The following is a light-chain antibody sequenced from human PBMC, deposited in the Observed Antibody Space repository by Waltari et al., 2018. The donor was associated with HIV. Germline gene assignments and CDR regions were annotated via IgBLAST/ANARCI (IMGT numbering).Light chain of an antibody. Sequence: VLTQSPVTPSVAPGERAPLSCRASHSISSYLSWYQQRPGQAPRLLIYYASKRATGIPARFSGSGSGTDFTLTITSLEAEDFAVYYCQQRNNWPLITFGPGTTVDV. J-gene: IGKJ3*01. CDR3: QQRNNWPLIT. V-gene: IGKV3-11*01. CDR1: HSISSY. CDR2: YAS.